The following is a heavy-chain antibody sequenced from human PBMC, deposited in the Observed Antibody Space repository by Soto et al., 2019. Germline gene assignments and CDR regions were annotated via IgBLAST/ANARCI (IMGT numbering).Heavy chain of an antibody. CDR1: GYTFTSYD. D-gene: IGHD3-10*01. V-gene: IGHV1-8*01. CDR3: ARGWYYGSGSPFDP. J-gene: IGHJ5*02. Sequence: QVQLVQSGAEVKKPGASVKVSCKASGYTFTSYDINWVRQATGQGLEWMGWMNPNSGNTGYAQKFQGRVTMTRNTXXSTAHRERSRLRSEDTAVYYCARGWYYGSGSPFDPWGQGTLVTVSS. CDR2: MNPNSGNT.